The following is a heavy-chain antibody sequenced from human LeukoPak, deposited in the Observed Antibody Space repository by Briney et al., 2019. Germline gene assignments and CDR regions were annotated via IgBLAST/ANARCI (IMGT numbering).Heavy chain of an antibody. V-gene: IGHV4-4*07. D-gene: IGHD3-3*01. CDR2: IYTSGST. Sequence: SETLSLTCTVSGGSISSYYWSWIRQPAGKGLEWIGRIYTSGSTNYNPSLKSRVTMSVDTSKNQFSLKLSSVTAADTAVYYCARSRSQYYDFWSGYYFGDYFDYWGQGTLVTVSS. J-gene: IGHJ4*02. CDR3: ARSRSQYYDFWSGYYFGDYFDY. CDR1: GGSISSYY.